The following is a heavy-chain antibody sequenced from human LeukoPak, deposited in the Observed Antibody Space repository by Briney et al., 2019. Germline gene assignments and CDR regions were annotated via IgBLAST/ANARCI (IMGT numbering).Heavy chain of an antibody. CDR1: GGSFSGYY. V-gene: IGHV4-34*01. Sequence: SETLSLTCAVYGGSFSGYYWSWIRQPPGKGLEWIGEINHSGSTNYNPSLKSRVTISVDTSKNQFSLKLSSVTAADTAVYYCARGPKDHWGQGTLVTVSS. CDR2: INHSGST. CDR3: ARGPKDH. J-gene: IGHJ4*02.